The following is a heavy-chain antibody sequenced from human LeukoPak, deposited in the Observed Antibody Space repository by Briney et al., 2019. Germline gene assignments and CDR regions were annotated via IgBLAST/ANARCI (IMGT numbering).Heavy chain of an antibody. CDR3: ATSPPRLGQCSSPSCSD. D-gene: IGHD2-2*01. CDR1: GFTFTSFA. CDR2: ISGSGGST. Sequence: GGSLRLSCEASGFTFTSFAMSWVRQAPGKGLEWVSAISGSGGSTYYADSVQGRFTISRDNSKNTLYLQMNSLRAEDTAVFYCATSPPRLGQCSSPSCSDWGQGTLVTVSS. J-gene: IGHJ4*02. V-gene: IGHV3-23*01.